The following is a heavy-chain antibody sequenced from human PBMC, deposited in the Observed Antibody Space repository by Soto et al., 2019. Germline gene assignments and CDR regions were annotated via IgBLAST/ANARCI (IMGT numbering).Heavy chain of an antibody. CDR2: ISYDGSNK. CDR1: GFTFSSYA. J-gene: IGHJ4*02. D-gene: IGHD4-17*01. V-gene: IGHV3-30-3*01. CDR3: ARGTTVVTQNFDY. Sequence: GRSLRLSCAASGFTFSSYAMHWVRQAPGKGLEWVAVISYDGSNKYYADSVKGRFTISRDNSKNTLYLQMNSLRAEDTAVYYCARGTTVVTQNFDYWGQGTLVTVSS.